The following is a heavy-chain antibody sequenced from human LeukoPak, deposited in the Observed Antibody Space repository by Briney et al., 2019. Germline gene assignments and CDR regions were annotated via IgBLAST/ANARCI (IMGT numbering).Heavy chain of an antibody. CDR2: IRYDGSNK. CDR1: GFTFSSYG. J-gene: IGHJ5*02. V-gene: IGHV3-30*02. D-gene: IGHD6-13*01. CDR3: VRTVPGPGDSSSWPWFDP. Sequence: HPGGSLRLSCAASGFTFSSYGMHWVRQAPGKGLEWVAFIRYDGSNKYYADSVKGRFTISRDNSKNTLYLQMNSLRAEDTAVYYCVRTVPGPGDSSSWPWFDPWGQGTLVTVSS.